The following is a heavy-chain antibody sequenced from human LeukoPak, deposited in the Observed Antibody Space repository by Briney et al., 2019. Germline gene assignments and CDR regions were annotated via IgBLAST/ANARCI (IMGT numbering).Heavy chain of an antibody. J-gene: IGHJ4*02. CDR2: ISSSGSTI. D-gene: IGHD6-13*01. CDR3: ASTATGAGIAAAGNDY. CDR1: GFTFSDYY. Sequence: GGSLRLSCAASGFTFSDYYMSWIRQAPGKGLEWVSYISSSGSTIYYADSVKGRFTISRDNAKNSLYLQMNSLRAEDTAVYYCASTATGAGIAAAGNDYWGQGTLVTVSS. V-gene: IGHV3-11*01.